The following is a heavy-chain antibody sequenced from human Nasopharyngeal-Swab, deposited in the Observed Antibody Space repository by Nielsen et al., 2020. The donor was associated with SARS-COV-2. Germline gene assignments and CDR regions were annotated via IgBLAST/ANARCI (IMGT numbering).Heavy chain of an antibody. Sequence: SVKVSCKASVGTFSSYAISWVRQAPGQGLEWMGGIIPIFGTANYAQKFQGRVTITADESTSTAYMELSSLRSEDTAVYYCARDGTNYYDSSGHGYYFDYWGQGTLVTVSS. J-gene: IGHJ4*02. CDR1: VGTFSSYA. CDR3: ARDGTNYYDSSGHGYYFDY. D-gene: IGHD3-22*01. V-gene: IGHV1-69*13. CDR2: IIPIFGTA.